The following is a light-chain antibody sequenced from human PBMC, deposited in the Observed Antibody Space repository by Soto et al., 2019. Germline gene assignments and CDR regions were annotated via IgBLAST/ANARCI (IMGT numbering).Light chain of an antibody. CDR3: SSYSGSTAFYV. J-gene: IGLJ1*01. Sequence: QASLTHPASVSWSPGHSITISCTGTSSDVGYYDFASWYQQHPGKAPKLIIYEVSNRPSGLSDRFSASKSGNTASLTISGLHAEDEADYHCSSYSGSTAFYVFGTGTKVTAL. V-gene: IGLV2-14*01. CDR2: EVS. CDR1: SSDVGYYDF.